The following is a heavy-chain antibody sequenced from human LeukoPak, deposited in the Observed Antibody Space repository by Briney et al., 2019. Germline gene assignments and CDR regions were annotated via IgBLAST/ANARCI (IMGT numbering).Heavy chain of an antibody. CDR2: INPNSGGT. Sequence: GASVKVSCKSSGYSFTSHYMHWVRQAPGQGLEWMGWINPNSGGTNYAQKFQGRVTMTRDTSISTVYMELSRLRSDDTAVYYCARQAYCGGDCYYYYMDVWGKGTTVTVSS. D-gene: IGHD2-21*02. CDR3: ARQAYCGGDCYYYYMDV. J-gene: IGHJ6*03. CDR1: GYSFTSHY. V-gene: IGHV1-2*02.